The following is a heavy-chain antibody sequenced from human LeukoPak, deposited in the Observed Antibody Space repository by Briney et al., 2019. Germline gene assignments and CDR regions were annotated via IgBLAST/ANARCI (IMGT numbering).Heavy chain of an antibody. V-gene: IGHV4-4*07. D-gene: IGHD2-21*02. Sequence: SETLSLTCTVSGVSISSYYWSWIRQPAGKGLEWIGRIYTSGSTNYNPSLKSRVTMSVDTSKNQFSLKLSSVTAADTAVYYCAREAYCGGDCGYGMDVWGQGTTVTVSS. CDR1: GVSISSYY. J-gene: IGHJ6*02. CDR2: IYTSGST. CDR3: AREAYCGGDCGYGMDV.